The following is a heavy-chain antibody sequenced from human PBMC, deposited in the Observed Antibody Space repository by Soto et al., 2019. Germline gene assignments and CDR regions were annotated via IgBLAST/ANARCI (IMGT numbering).Heavy chain of an antibody. CDR1: GGSITSSSYY. J-gene: IGHJ4*02. CDR2: IYYTGNT. Sequence: SETLSLTCTASGGSITSSSYYWGWIRQPPGKGLEWIGIIYYTGNTYYNPSLKSRVSISVETSKNQFSLKLSSVTAADTAVYYCARESGRTYGGIDYWGQGTLVTVSS. D-gene: IGHD3-10*01. CDR3: ARESGRTYGGIDY. V-gene: IGHV4-39*02.